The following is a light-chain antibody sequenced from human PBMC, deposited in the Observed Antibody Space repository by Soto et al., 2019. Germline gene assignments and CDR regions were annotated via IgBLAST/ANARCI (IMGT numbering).Light chain of an antibody. V-gene: IGKV3-11*01. J-gene: IGKJ4*01. CDR3: QQHINWPLT. CDR2: EAS. CDR1: QTVSSS. Sequence: TLSLSPGERATLSCRASQTVSSSLAWYQQKPGQAPRLLIYEASNRATGIPARFSGSGSEADFTLTISSLEPEDFALYYCQQHINWPLTFGGGTKV.